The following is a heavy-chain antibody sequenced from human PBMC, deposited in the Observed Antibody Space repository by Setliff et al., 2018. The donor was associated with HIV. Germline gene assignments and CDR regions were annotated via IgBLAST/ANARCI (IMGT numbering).Heavy chain of an antibody. CDR3: ARGALSLTMTKLLSFFDS. CDR2: INHSGNT. V-gene: IGHV4-34*01. J-gene: IGHJ4*02. Sequence: PSETLSLTCAVYGGSFSGYYWSWIRQPPGKGLEWIAEINHSGNTNYNPSLKSRVTISVVTSKSHFSLKMTSVTAADTAIYFCARGALSLTMTKLLSFFDSWGQGTQVTVSS. D-gene: IGHD3-22*01. CDR1: GGSFSGYY.